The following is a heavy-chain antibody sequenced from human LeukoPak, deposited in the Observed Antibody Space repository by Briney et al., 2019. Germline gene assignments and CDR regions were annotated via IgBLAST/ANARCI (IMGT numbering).Heavy chain of an antibody. CDR2: IYSGGST. D-gene: IGHD3-9*01. V-gene: IGHV3-53*01. Sequence: PGGSLRLSCAASEFTVSSNYMSWVRQAPGKGLEWVSVIYSGGSTYYADSVKGRFTISRDNSKNTLYLQMNSLRAEDTAVYYFAKAGYYDIWTFDYWGQGTLVTVSS. CDR1: EFTVSSNY. J-gene: IGHJ4*02. CDR3: AKAGYYDIWTFDY.